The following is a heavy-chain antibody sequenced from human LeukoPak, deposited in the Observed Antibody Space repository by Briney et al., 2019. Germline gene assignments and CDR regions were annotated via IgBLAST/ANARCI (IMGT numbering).Heavy chain of an antibody. D-gene: IGHD3-10*01. CDR3: AGENSILRGVIDY. V-gene: IGHV4-59*06. J-gene: IGHJ4*02. CDR2: IYYSGST. CDR1: GGSFSGYY. Sequence: SETLSLTCAVYGGSFSGYYWSWLRQPPGKGLEWIGYIYYSGSTYYNPSLKSRVTISVDTSKNQFSLKLSSVTAADTAVYFCAGENSILRGVIDYWGQGTLVTVSS.